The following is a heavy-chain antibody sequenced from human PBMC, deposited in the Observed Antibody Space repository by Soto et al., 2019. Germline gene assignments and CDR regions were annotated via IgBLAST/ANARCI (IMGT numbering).Heavy chain of an antibody. V-gene: IGHV1-18*01. CDR1: GYTFTSYG. D-gene: IGHD1-26*01. CDR2: ISAYNGNT. CDR3: ASEGSYAVIGAFDI. Sequence: QVQLVQSGAEVKKPGASVKVSCKASGYTFTSYGISWVRQAPGQGLEWMGWISAYNGNTNYAQKLQGRVTMTTDTSASTAYMGLRSVRSDDTAVYYCASEGSYAVIGAFDIWGQGTMVTVSS. J-gene: IGHJ3*02.